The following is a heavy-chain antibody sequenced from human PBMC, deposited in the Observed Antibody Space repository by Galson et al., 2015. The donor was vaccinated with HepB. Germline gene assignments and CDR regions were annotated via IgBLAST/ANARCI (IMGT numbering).Heavy chain of an antibody. Sequence: SLRLSCAASGFTFSSYAMSWVRQAPGKGLEWVSAISGSGGSTYYADSVKGRFTISRDNSKNTLYLQMNSLRAEDAAVYYCMKEDYANRDLDYWGPGTLVTVSS. D-gene: IGHD4-17*01. V-gene: IGHV3-23*01. CDR3: MKEDYANRDLDY. J-gene: IGHJ4*02. CDR2: ISGSGGST. CDR1: GFTFSSYA.